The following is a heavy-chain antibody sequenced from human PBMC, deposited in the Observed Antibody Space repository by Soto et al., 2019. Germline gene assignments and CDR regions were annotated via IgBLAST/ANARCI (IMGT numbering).Heavy chain of an antibody. D-gene: IGHD3-22*01. Sequence: SVKVSCKASGGTFSSYAISWVRQAPGQGLEWMGGIIPIFGTADYAQKFQGRVTITADKSTSTAYMELSSLRSEDTAVYYCARDYDSSGYYYFDYWGQGTLVTVSS. CDR1: GGTFSSYA. V-gene: IGHV1-69*06. CDR3: ARDYDSSGYYYFDY. J-gene: IGHJ4*02. CDR2: IIPIFGTA.